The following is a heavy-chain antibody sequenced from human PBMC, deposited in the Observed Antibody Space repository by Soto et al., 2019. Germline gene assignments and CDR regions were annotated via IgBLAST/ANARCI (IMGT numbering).Heavy chain of an antibody. J-gene: IGHJ4*02. CDR1: GYTFTSYA. Sequence: ASVKVSCKASGYTFTSYAFTWVRQAPGQRLEWMGWISAYNGNTNYAQKFQGRVTMTTDTSTSTAYMELRSLRSDDTAVYYCARDPNYDFWNAYYAVDYWGQGTLVTVSS. CDR2: ISAYNGNT. V-gene: IGHV1-18*01. CDR3: ARDPNYDFWNAYYAVDY. D-gene: IGHD3-3*01.